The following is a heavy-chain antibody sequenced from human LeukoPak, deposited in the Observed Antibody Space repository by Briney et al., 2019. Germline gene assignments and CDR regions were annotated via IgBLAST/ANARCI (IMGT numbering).Heavy chain of an antibody. CDR1: GYTFTKYG. CDR3: ARADWELLEEGAFDI. J-gene: IGHJ3*02. CDR2: ISTYNGNT. D-gene: IGHD1-26*01. V-gene: IGHV1-18*01. Sequence: ASVKVSCKASGYTFTKYGITWVRQAPGQGLEWMGWISTYNGNTNYAQKLQGGVTMTTDTSTSTAYMELRSLRSDDTAVYYCARADWELLEEGAFDIWGQGTMVTVSS.